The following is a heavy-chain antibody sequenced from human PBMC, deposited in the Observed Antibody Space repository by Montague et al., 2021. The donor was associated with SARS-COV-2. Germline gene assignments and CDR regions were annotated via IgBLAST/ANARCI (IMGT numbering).Heavy chain of an antibody. Sequence: SETLSLTCTVSGGSISSYYWSWIRQPAGKGLEWIGRMYTSGSTNYNPSLKSRVTISVDTSKNQFSLKLSSVTAADTAVYYCARQLAGFWSGYFDYWGQGTLVTVSS. CDR1: GGSISSYY. V-gene: IGHV4-4*07. CDR2: MYTSGST. CDR3: ARQLAGFWSGYFDY. J-gene: IGHJ4*02. D-gene: IGHD3-3*01.